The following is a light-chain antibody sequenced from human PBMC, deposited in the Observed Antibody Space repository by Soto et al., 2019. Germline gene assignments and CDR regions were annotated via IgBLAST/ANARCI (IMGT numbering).Light chain of an antibody. CDR3: QQYGSSPLT. CDR1: QSVRSSF. J-gene: IGKJ4*01. V-gene: IGKV3-20*01. Sequence: EIVLTQSPGTLSLSPGERATLSCRASQSVRSSFLAWYQQKPGQDPRLLIYGASSRATGIPDRFSGSGSGTDFTLTISRLEPEDFAVYYCQQYGSSPLTFGGGTKVDI. CDR2: GAS.